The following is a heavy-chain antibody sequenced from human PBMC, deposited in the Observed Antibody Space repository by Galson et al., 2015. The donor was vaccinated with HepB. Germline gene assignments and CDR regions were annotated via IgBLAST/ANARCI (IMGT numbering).Heavy chain of an antibody. CDR1: GYTFTGYY. V-gene: IGHV1-2*02. CDR3: ARDLRRPNWNLYYFDY. Sequence: SVKVSCKASGYTFTGYYMHWVRQAPGQGLEWMGWINPNSGGTNYAQKFQGRVTMTRDTSISTAYMELSRLRSDDTAVYYCARDLRRPNWNLYYFDYWGQGTLVTVSS. D-gene: IGHD1-7*01. J-gene: IGHJ4*02. CDR2: INPNSGGT.